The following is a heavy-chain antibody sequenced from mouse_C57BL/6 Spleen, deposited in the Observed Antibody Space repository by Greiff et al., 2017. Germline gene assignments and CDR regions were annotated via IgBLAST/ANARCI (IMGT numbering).Heavy chain of an antibody. CDR2: IYPGSGST. CDR3: ARSVLDSSYYYAMDY. D-gene: IGHD3-2*02. J-gene: IGHJ4*01. V-gene: IGHV1-55*01. CDR1: GYTFTSYW. Sequence: QVQLQQPGAELVKPGASVKMSCKASGYTFTSYWITWVKQRPGQGLEWIGDIYPGSGSTNYNEKFKSKATLTVDTSSSTAYMQLSSLTSEDSAVYYCARSVLDSSYYYAMDYWGQGTSVTVSS.